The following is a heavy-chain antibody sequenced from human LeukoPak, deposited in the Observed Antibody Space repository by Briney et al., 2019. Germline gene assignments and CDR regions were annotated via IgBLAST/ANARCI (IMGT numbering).Heavy chain of an antibody. CDR3: AKVTSSGGYSLDY. V-gene: IGHV3-30*18. Sequence: PGGSLALPCAASGFTFNSYVMHWVSQAPGKGLEWVAVISYDGSNKYYADSVKGRFTISRDNSENTLYLQMNSLRAEDTAVYYCAKVTSSGGYSLDYWGPGTLVTVSS. D-gene: IGHD6-19*01. J-gene: IGHJ4*02. CDR2: ISYDGSNK. CDR1: GFTFNSYV.